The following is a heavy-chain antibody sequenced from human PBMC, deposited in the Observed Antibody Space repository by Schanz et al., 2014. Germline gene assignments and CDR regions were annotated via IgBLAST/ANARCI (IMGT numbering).Heavy chain of an antibody. CDR1: GYTFSDYG. V-gene: IGHV1-18*01. Sequence: QVQLVQSGDEVKKPGASVKVSCKTSGYTFSDYGITWVRQAPGQGLEWMGWINGYNGHTLYAQKLQGRVTMTRDTSRSTVYMELSSLRSEDTAVYYCARGGYSSGWYDRDIAHFDYWGQGTLVTVSS. J-gene: IGHJ4*02. CDR2: INGYNGHT. CDR3: ARGGYSSGWYDRDIAHFDY. D-gene: IGHD6-19*01.